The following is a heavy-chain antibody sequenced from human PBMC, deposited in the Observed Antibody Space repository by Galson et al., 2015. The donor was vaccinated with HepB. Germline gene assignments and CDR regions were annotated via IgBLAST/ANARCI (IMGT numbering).Heavy chain of an antibody. CDR1: GFTFDDYA. Sequence: SLRLSCAASGFTFDDYAMHWVRQAPGKGLEWASGISWNSGSIGYADSVKGRFTISRDNAKNSLYLQMNSLRAEDTALYYCAKGFLGYCSGGSCYSGFDYWGQGTLVTVSS. V-gene: IGHV3-9*01. CDR3: AKGFLGYCSGGSCYSGFDY. D-gene: IGHD2-15*01. J-gene: IGHJ4*02. CDR2: ISWNSGSI.